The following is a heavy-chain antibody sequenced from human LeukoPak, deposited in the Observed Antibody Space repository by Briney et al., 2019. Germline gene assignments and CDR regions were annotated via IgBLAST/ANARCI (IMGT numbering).Heavy chain of an antibody. V-gene: IGHV1-69*05. D-gene: IGHD1-26*01. CDR2: IIPIFGTA. J-gene: IGHJ6*02. CDR1: GGTFSSYA. CDR3: ARWSYSVYYGMDV. Sequence: SVKVSCKASGGTFSSYAISWVRQAPGQGLEWMGGIIPIFGTANYAQKLQGRVTMTTDTSTSTAYMELRSLRSDDTAVYYCARWSYSVYYGMDVWGQGTTVTVSS.